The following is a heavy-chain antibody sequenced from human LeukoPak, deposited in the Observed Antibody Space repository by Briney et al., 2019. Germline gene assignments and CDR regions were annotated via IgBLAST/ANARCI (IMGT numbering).Heavy chain of an antibody. CDR1: GGTFSSYA. CDR2: IIPIFGTA. J-gene: IGHJ3*02. Sequence: SVKVSCKASGGTFSSYAISWVRQAPGQGLEWMGGIIPIFGTANYAQKFQGRVTITTDESTSTAYMELSSLRSEDTAVYYRARDFKGGSYPEDDAFDIWGQGTMVTVSS. D-gene: IGHD1-26*01. CDR3: ARDFKGGSYPEDDAFDI. V-gene: IGHV1-69*05.